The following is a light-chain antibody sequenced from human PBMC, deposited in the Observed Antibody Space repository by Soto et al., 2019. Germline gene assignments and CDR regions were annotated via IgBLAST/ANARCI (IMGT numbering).Light chain of an antibody. V-gene: IGKV1-39*01. CDR2: AAS. J-gene: IGKJ2*01. Sequence: DIQLTQSPSSLSASVGDRVTITCRASQSIAFYVNWFQQKPGRAPRLLIYAASSLQSGVPSRFXGSGSGTDFTLTSNSLQPEDSATYFCQQSSNSPMYTFGQGT. CDR3: QQSSNSPMYT. CDR1: QSIAFY.